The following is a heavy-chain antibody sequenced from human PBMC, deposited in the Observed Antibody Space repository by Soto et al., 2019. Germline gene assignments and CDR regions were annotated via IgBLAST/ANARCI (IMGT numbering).Heavy chain of an antibody. Sequence: SETLSLTCTVSGGSISSYYWSWIRQPPGKGLEWIGYIYYSGITNYNPSLKSRVTISVDTSKDQFSLKLSSVTAADTAVYYCARQWGTDAFDIWGQGTMVNVSS. V-gene: IGHV4-59*08. CDR2: IYYSGIT. D-gene: IGHD1-1*01. CDR1: GGSISSYY. J-gene: IGHJ3*02. CDR3: ARQWGTDAFDI.